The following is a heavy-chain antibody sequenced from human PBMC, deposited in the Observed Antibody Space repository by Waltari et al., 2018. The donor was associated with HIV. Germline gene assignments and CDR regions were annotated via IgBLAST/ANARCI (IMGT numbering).Heavy chain of an antibody. CDR2: IYPTGDT. CDR1: GGSITNYY. D-gene: IGHD3-10*01. Sequence: QVQMQESGPGLVKPSETRYFTCTDSGGSITNYYWRWVRPPAGRALEWIGRIYPTGDTNYNPSLSSRLTLSVDKSKSQFSLKLNSVTAADTAIYYCARDFYFGSADYAYFDSWGQGTRVIVSS. CDR3: ARDFYFGSADYAYFDS. J-gene: IGHJ4*02. V-gene: IGHV4-4*07.